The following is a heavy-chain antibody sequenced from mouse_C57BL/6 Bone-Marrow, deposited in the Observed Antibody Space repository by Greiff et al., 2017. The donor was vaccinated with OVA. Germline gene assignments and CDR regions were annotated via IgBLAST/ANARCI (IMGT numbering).Heavy chain of an antibody. V-gene: IGHV1-69*01. Sequence: QVQLQQPGAELVMPGASVKLSCKASGYTFTSYWMHWVKQRPGQGLEWIGEIDPSDSYTNYNHKFKGKSTLTVDKSSSTAYMQLSSLTSEDSAVYYCARGNYFDYWGQGTTLTVSS. CDR2: IDPSDSYT. J-gene: IGHJ2*01. CDR1: GYTFTSYW. CDR3: ARGNYFDY.